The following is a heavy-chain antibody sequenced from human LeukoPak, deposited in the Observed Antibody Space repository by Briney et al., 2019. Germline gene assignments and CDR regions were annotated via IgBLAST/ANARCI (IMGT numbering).Heavy chain of an antibody. CDR1: GYTFTSYY. CDR3: AREFSTVTTLDY. V-gene: IGHV1-46*01. CDR2: INPSGGST. J-gene: IGHJ4*02. Sequence: GASVKVSCKASGYTFTSYYMHWVRQAPGQGLEWMGIINPSGGSTSYAQKFQGRVTMTRDTSTSTVYMELSSLRSEDTAAYYCAREFSTVTTLDYWGQGTLVTVSS. D-gene: IGHD4-17*01.